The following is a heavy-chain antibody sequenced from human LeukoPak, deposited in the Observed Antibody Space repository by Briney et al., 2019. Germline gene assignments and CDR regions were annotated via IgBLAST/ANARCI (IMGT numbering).Heavy chain of an antibody. CDR2: ISYDGSNK. J-gene: IGHJ4*02. D-gene: IGHD2-2*01. Sequence: SGGSLRLSCAASGFTFSSYAMHWVRQAPGKGLEWVAVISYDGSNKYCADSVKGRFTISRDNSKNTLYLQMNSLRAEDTAVYYCATDPFSSTSFYFDYWGQGTLVTVSS. CDR1: GFTFSSYA. CDR3: ATDPFSSTSFYFDY. V-gene: IGHV3-30*04.